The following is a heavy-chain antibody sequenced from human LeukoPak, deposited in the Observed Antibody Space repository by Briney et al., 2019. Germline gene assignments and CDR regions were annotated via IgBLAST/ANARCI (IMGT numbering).Heavy chain of an antibody. J-gene: IGHJ4*02. CDR2: IIPILGTA. D-gene: IGHD1-26*01. Sequence: SVKVSCKASGGTFSSYAISWVRQAPGQGLEWMGRIIPILGTANYAQKFQGRVTITADKSTSTAYMELSSLRSEDTAVYYCASQSAFRYSGSYYSDYWGQGTLVTVSS. V-gene: IGHV1-69*04. CDR1: GGTFSSYA. CDR3: ASQSAFRYSGSYYSDY.